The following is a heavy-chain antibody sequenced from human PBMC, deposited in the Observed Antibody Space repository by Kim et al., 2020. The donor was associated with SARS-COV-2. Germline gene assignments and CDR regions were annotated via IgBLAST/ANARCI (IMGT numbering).Heavy chain of an antibody. Sequence: GGSLRLSCAASGFTFSSYSMNWVRQAPGKGLEWVSSISSSSSYIYYADSVKGRFTISRDNAKNSLYLQMNSLRAEDTAVYYCARDQGDSSSWYGPEGGMDVWGQGTTVTVSS. V-gene: IGHV3-21*01. D-gene: IGHD6-13*01. CDR1: GFTFSSYS. CDR2: ISSSSSYI. J-gene: IGHJ6*02. CDR3: ARDQGDSSSWYGPEGGMDV.